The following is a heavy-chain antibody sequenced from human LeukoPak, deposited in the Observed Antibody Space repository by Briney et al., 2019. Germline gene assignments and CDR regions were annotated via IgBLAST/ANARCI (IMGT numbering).Heavy chain of an antibody. J-gene: IGHJ4*02. CDR3: TNLPLVRGVISAVVY. CDR1: GFTFSSYS. Sequence: GGSLRLSCAASGFTFSSYSMNWVRQAPGKGLEWVSYISSSSSTIYYADSVKGRFTISRDNAKNTLYLQMNSLRPEDTAVYYCTNLPLVRGVISAVVYWGQGTLVTVSS. D-gene: IGHD3-10*01. V-gene: IGHV3-48*01. CDR2: ISSSSSTI.